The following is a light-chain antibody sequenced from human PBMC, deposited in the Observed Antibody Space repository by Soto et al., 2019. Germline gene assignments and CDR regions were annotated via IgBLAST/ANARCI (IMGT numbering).Light chain of an antibody. Sequence: QSALTQPASVSGSPGQSITISCTGTSSDVGGYNHVSWYQHSPGKAPKLILFAVSDRPSGVSHRFSGSKSGNTASLTNSGLQADDEADYYCCSYTSLSTVVFGGGTKLTVL. CDR3: CSYTSLSTVV. CDR2: AVS. V-gene: IGLV2-14*01. J-gene: IGLJ2*01. CDR1: SSDVGGYNH.